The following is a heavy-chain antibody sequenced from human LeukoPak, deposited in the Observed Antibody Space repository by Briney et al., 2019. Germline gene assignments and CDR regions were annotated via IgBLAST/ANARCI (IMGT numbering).Heavy chain of an antibody. J-gene: IGHJ4*02. D-gene: IGHD3-10*01. V-gene: IGHV4-4*07. CDR3: ARHVTWFGELLHYFDY. CDR2: IYTSGST. Sequence: PSETLSLTCTVSGGSISSYYWSWIRQPAGKGLEWIGRIYTSGSTNYNPSLKSRVTMSVDTSKNQFSLKLSSVTAADTAVYYCARHVTWFGELLHYFDYWGQGTLVTVSS. CDR1: GGSISSYY.